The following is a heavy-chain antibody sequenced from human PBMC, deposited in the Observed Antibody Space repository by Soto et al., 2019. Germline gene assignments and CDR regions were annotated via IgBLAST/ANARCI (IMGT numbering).Heavy chain of an antibody. J-gene: IGHJ3*02. V-gene: IGHV4-39*01. CDR2: IYYSGST. CDR1: GGSISSSSYY. D-gene: IGHD1-1*01. Sequence: SETLSLTCTVSGGSISSSSYYWGWIRQPPGKGLEWIGSIYYSGSTYYNPSLKSRVTISVDTSKNQFSLKLSSVTAADTAVYYCASIVANWSRPGTFDIWGQGTMVTVSS. CDR3: ASIVANWSRPGTFDI.